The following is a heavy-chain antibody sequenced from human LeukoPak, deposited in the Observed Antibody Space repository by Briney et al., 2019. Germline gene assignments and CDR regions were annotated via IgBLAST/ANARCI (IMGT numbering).Heavy chain of an antibody. V-gene: IGHV3-74*01. Sequence: GGSLTLSCAASGFSLRTYWMHWVRQVPGKGLVWGSRINSDGNSESYADSVKGRFTISRDNSRNTLYLQMNSLRAEDTAVYYCARDGFSSSWYGRALDYWGQGTLVTVSS. CDR1: GFSLRTYW. D-gene: IGHD6-13*01. J-gene: IGHJ4*02. CDR2: INSDGNSE. CDR3: ARDGFSSSWYGRALDY.